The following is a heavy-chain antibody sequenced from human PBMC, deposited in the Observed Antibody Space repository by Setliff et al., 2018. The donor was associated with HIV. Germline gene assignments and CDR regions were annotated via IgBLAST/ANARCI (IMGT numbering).Heavy chain of an antibody. CDR1: GGSIISESHY. J-gene: IGHJ4*02. CDR2: INYRGRT. Sequence: PSETLSLTCTVSGGSIISESHYWGWIRQPPGQGLERVGNINYRGRTYYNPSLKSRVTMSVDTSKNQFSLSLNYVTVADTAVCCCARRRIAAVFDRWGQGVLVTVSS. D-gene: IGHD6-13*01. V-gene: IGHV4-39*07. CDR3: ARRRIAAVFDR.